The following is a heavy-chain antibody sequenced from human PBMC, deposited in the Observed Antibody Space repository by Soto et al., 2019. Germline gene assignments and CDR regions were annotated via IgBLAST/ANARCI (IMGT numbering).Heavy chain of an antibody. CDR2: ISYDGSNK. J-gene: IGHJ4*02. D-gene: IGHD2-15*01. Sequence: GGSLRLSCAASGFTFSSYGMHWVRQAPGKGLEWVAVISYDGSNKYYADSVKGRFTISRDNSKNTLYLQMNSLRAEDTAVYYCAKDKLPIVVVVAATLPDYWGQGTLVTVSS. CDR3: AKDKLPIVVVVAATLPDY. CDR1: GFTFSSYG. V-gene: IGHV3-30*18.